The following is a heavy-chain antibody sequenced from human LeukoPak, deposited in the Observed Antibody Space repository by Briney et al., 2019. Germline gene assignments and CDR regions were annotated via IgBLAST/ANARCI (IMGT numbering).Heavy chain of an antibody. V-gene: IGHV1-3*01. Sequence: GASVKVSCKASGYTFTSYGISWVRQAPGQSLEWMGWINAGNGNTKYSQKFQDRVTISTDTSASTAYMELSSLRSEDTAVYYCATGGRLLYHDYWGQGAPVTVSS. CDR3: ATGGRLLYHDY. CDR1: GYTFTSYG. CDR2: INAGNGNT. D-gene: IGHD2-15*01. J-gene: IGHJ4*02.